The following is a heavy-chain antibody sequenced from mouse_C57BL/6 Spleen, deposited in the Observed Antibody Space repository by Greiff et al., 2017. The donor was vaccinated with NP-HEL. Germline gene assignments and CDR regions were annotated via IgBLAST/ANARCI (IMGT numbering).Heavy chain of an antibody. Sequence: EVQLQQSGPELVKPGASVKISCKASGYSFTGYYMHWVKQSPGNVLDWIGYIYPYNGVTSSNQKFKGKATLTVDKSSSTAYMELRSLTSDDSAVYYCARVSIYEDENLYFDDWGQGTTLTVSS. D-gene: IGHD5-1*01. V-gene: IGHV1-31*01. CDR1: GYSFTGYY. CDR3: ARVSIYEDENLYFDD. CDR2: IYPYNGVT. J-gene: IGHJ2*01.